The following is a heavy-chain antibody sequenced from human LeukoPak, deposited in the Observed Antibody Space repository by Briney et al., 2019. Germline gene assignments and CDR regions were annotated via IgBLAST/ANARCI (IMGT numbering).Heavy chain of an antibody. CDR1: GFTFSSYG. Sequence: GGSLRLSCAASGFTFSSYGMHWVRQAPGKGLEWVAVISYDGSNKYYADSVKGRFTISRDNSKNTLYLQMNSLRAEDTAVYYCAKVPLVRSYYYYYMDVWGKGTTVTVSS. CDR3: AKVPLVRSYYYYYMDV. D-gene: IGHD3-10*01. CDR2: ISYDGSNK. V-gene: IGHV3-30*18. J-gene: IGHJ6*03.